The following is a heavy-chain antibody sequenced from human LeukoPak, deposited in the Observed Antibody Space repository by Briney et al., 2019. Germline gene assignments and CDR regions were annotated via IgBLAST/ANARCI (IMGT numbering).Heavy chain of an antibody. CDR1: GGSFSTYS. D-gene: IGHD6-13*01. CDR3: ARLRFVGSNWYASSGVVNWFDP. V-gene: IGHV4-34*01. Sequence: ASETLSLTCGVSGGSFSTYSWTWIRQPPGKGLEWIGDINHSGGTNYNPSLKSRVTISVDTSKNQFSLKLSSVTAADTAVYYCARLRFVGSNWYASSGVVNWFDPWGQGTLVTVSS. CDR2: INHSGGT. J-gene: IGHJ5*02.